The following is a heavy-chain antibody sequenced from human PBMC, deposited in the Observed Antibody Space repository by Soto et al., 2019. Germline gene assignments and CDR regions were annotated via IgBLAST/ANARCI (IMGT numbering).Heavy chain of an antibody. CDR3: AALVRVKQGIS. CDR2: MGPDETTT. V-gene: IGHV3-74*01. CDR1: GFIFTTYW. J-gene: IGHJ5*02. Sequence: SLRLSCEASGFIFTTYWMHWVRQVPGKGLMWVSRMGPDETTTGYADSVRGRFTISRDNSRNTLYLQMKSLGADDTAVYYCAALVRVKQGISWGQGTLVTVSS. D-gene: IGHD2-21*01.